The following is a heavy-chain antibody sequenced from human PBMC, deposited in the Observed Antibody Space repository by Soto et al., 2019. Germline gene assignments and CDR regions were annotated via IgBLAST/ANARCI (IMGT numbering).Heavy chain of an antibody. J-gene: IGHJ6*02. D-gene: IGHD1-26*01. CDR3: AREGSRPYYYYGMDV. Sequence: QVQLVQSGAEVKKPGASGKVSCKASGYTFTSYGLSGVRQAPGQGLEWMGWISAYNGNTNYAPKLQGRVTMTTNTSTSTAYRELRSLRSDDTAVYYCAREGSRPYYYYGMDVWGQGTTVTVSS. CDR2: ISAYNGNT. V-gene: IGHV1-18*01. CDR1: GYTFTSYG.